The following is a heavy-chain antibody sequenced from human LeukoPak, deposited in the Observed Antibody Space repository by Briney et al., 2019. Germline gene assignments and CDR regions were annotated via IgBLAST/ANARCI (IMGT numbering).Heavy chain of an antibody. CDR2: ISGSGGST. J-gene: IGHJ4*02. Sequence: GSLXXXCAASGFTFSSYGMSWVRQAPGKGLEWVSAISGSGGSTYYADSVKGRFTISRDNSKNTLYLQMNSLRAEDTAVYYCAKDSYYDSSGYPDYWGQGTLVTVSS. CDR3: AKDSYYDSSGYPDY. V-gene: IGHV3-23*01. D-gene: IGHD3-22*01. CDR1: GFTFSSYG.